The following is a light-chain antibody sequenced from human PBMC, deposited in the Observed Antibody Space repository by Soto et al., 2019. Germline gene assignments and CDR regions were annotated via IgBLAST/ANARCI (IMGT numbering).Light chain of an antibody. CDR1: QSISSW. V-gene: IGKV1-5*03. CDR3: QQYNSSPWT. CDR2: KAS. J-gene: IGKJ1*01. Sequence: DIQMTQSPSTLSASVGDRVTITCRASQSISSWLAWYQQKPGKAPKLLIYKASSLESGVPSRFSGSGSGTEFPLTISSRQPDDFPNYYCQQYNSSPWTFGQGAKGEIK.